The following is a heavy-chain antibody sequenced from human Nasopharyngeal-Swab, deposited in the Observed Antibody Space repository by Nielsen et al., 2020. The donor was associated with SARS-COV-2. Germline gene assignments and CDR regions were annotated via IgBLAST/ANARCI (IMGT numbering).Heavy chain of an antibody. CDR3: AKGVILWGGGHFDY. V-gene: IGHV3-23*01. D-gene: IGHD2-21*01. Sequence: WIRQPPGKGLEWVSAISGSGGSTYYADSVKGRFTISRDNSKNTLYLQMNSLRAEDTAVYYCAKGVILWGGGHFDYWGQGTLVTVSS. J-gene: IGHJ4*02. CDR2: ISGSGGST.